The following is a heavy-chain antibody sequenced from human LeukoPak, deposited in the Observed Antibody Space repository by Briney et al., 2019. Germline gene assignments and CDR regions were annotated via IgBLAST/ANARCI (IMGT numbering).Heavy chain of an antibody. J-gene: IGHJ4*02. CDR3: ARDKVVGATYFDY. CDR1: GFTFSSYW. Sequence: GGSLRLSCAASGFTFSSYWMSWVRQVPGKGLEWVANINQDGSEKYYVDSVKGRFTITRDNAKTSLYLQMNSLRAEDTGIYYCARDKVVGATYFDYWGQGILVTVSS. CDR2: INQDGSEK. D-gene: IGHD1-26*01. V-gene: IGHV3-7*01.